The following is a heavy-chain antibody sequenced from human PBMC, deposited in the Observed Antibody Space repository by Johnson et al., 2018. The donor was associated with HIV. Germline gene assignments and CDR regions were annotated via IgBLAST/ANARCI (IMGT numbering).Heavy chain of an antibody. CDR1: GFMFDDYG. D-gene: IGHD3-3*01. V-gene: IGHV3-20*04. CDR2: INWNGGRT. Sequence: EVQLVESGGGVVRPGGSLRLSCAASGFMFDDYGMSWVRQVPGQGLEWVSHINWNGGRTGYADSMKGRFTISRDNAKKSLYMQMNSLRAEDTGLYYCARESIFGVVIYAFDIWGQGTMVTVSS. CDR3: ARESIFGVVIYAFDI. J-gene: IGHJ3*02.